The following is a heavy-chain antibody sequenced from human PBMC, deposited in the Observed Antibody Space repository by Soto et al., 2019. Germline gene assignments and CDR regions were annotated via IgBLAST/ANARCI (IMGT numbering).Heavy chain of an antibody. Sequence: GGSLRLSCAASGFTFSSYAMSWVRQAPGKGLGWVSAISGSGGSTYYADSVKGRFTISRDNSKNTLYLQMNSLRAEDTAVYYCAKGAWGLHLGYYYYMDVWGKGTTVTVSS. D-gene: IGHD3-16*01. J-gene: IGHJ6*03. V-gene: IGHV3-23*01. CDR1: GFTFSSYA. CDR3: AKGAWGLHLGYYYYMDV. CDR2: ISGSGGST.